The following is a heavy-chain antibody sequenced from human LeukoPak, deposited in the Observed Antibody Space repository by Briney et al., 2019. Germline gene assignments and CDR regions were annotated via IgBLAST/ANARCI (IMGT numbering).Heavy chain of an antibody. CDR1: GFTFSSYS. CDR2: ISSSSSYI. Sequence: SGGSLRLSCAASGFTFSSYSMNWVRQAPGKGLEWVSSISSSSSYIYYADSVKGRFTISRDNAKNSLYLQMNSLRAEDTAVYYCARERITGTTSYFDYWGQGTLVTVSS. V-gene: IGHV3-21*01. J-gene: IGHJ4*02. CDR3: ARERITGTTSYFDY. D-gene: IGHD1-7*01.